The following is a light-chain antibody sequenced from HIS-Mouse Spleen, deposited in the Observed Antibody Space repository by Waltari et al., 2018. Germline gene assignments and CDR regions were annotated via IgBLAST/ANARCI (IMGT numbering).Light chain of an antibody. CDR3: QQFNSYPYT. Sequence: AIQLTQSTSSLSASVGDRVTITSRASQGISSALAWYQQKPGKAPKLLIYDASSLESGVPSRFSGSGSGTDVTLTISSLQPEDFATYYCQQFNSYPYTFGQGTKLEIK. CDR2: DAS. CDR1: QGISSA. V-gene: IGKV1-13*02. J-gene: IGKJ2*01.